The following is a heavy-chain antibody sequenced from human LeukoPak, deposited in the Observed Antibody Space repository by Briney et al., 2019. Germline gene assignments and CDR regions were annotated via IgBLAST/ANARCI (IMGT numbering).Heavy chain of an antibody. CDR1: GFTFKNYV. J-gene: IGHJ4*02. Sequence: GGSLRLSCVASGFTFKNYVMNWVRQAPGKGLEWLATIYGSGVSISYADSVKGRFTISRDNSNNTLYLQMNSLRAEDTATYYCAKDLGWELPAEAYWGQGILVTVSS. D-gene: IGHD1-26*01. V-gene: IGHV3-23*01. CDR3: AKDLGWELPAEAY. CDR2: IYGSGVSI.